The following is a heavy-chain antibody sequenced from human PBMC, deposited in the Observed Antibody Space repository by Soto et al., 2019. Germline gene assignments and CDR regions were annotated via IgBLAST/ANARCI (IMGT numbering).Heavy chain of an antibody. CDR1: GGSISNYY. V-gene: IGHV4-59*08. Sequence: SETLSLTCTVSGGSISNYYCSWIRQPPGKGLEWIGYMYYSGSTNYNPSLRSRVTISVDTSKNQFPLKLSSVTAADTAVYYCAGQPTAGSYYDLGSYYYYYAMDVWGQGTTVTVSS. J-gene: IGHJ6*02. CDR3: AGQPTAGSYYDLGSYYYYYAMDV. D-gene: IGHD3-10*01. CDR2: MYYSGST.